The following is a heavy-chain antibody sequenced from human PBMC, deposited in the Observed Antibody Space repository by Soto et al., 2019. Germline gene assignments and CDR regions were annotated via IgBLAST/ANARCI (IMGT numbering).Heavy chain of an antibody. D-gene: IGHD5-18*01. V-gene: IGHV3-30*04. CDR3: ARDSAGWLQRRMGYYGMDV. Sequence: GGSMRLSCAASRFTFSNYAMHWVRQAPGKGLEWVAVMSYDGMNKYYADSVKGRFTISRDNTKNTLYLQMNSLRAEDTAVYYCARDSAGWLQRRMGYYGMDVWGQGTTVTVSS. J-gene: IGHJ6*02. CDR2: MSYDGMNK. CDR1: RFTFSNYA.